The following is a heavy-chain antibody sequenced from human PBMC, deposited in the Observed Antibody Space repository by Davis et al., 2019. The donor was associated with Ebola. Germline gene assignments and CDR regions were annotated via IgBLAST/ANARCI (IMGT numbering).Heavy chain of an antibody. CDR1: GYTFTSYA. CDR2: INTNTGNP. Sequence: ASVKVSCKASGYTFTSYAMNWVRQAPGQGLEWMGWINTNTGNPTYAQGFTGRFVFSLDTPVSTAYLQISSLKAEDTAVYYCARGEQWLTYYYYYGMDVWGQGTTVTVSS. CDR3: ARGEQWLTYYYYYGMDV. V-gene: IGHV7-4-1*02. J-gene: IGHJ6*02. D-gene: IGHD6-19*01.